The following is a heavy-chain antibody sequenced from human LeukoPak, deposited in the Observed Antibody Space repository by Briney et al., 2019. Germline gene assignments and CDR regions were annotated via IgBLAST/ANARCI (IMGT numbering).Heavy chain of an antibody. CDR3: ARGGVLRFFEWP. D-gene: IGHD3-3*01. Sequence: GGSLRLSCAASGFTFSSYEMNWVRQAPGKGLEWVSYISGSGETIYYADSVKGRFTISRDNAKNSLYLQMNSLRAEDTALYYCARGGVLRFFEWPWGQGTLVTVSS. J-gene: IGHJ4*02. CDR1: GFTFSSYE. CDR2: ISGSGETI. V-gene: IGHV3-48*03.